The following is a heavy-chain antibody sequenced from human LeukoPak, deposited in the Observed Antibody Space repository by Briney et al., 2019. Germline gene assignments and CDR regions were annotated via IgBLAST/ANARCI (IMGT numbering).Heavy chain of an antibody. J-gene: IGHJ4*02. CDR3: ARPAHSRRLSSPFDY. Sequence: PSETLSLTCTVSGVSISSSSYYWGWIRQPPGKGLEWIGTIYYSGSTYYNPSLKSRVTISVDTSKNQFSLKLSSVTAADTAVYYCARPAHSRRLSSPFDYWGQGTLVTVSS. CDR1: GVSISSSSYY. V-gene: IGHV4-39*07. CDR2: IYYSGST. D-gene: IGHD3-16*02.